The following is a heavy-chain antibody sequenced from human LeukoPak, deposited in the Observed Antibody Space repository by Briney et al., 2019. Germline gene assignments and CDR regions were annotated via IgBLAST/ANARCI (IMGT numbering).Heavy chain of an antibody. J-gene: IGHJ4*02. CDR3: ARATYSSGWDY. CDR2: IYYSGST. Sequence: PSETLSVTCTVSGGSISSYYWSWIRQPSGKGLEWIGYIYYSGSTNYNPSLKSRVTISVDTSKNQFSLKLSSVTAADTAVYYCARATYSSGWDYWGQGTLVTVSS. V-gene: IGHV4-59*01. CDR1: GGSISSYY. D-gene: IGHD6-19*01.